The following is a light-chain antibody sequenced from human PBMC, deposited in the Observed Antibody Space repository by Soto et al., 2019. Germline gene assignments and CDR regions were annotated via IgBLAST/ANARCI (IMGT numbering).Light chain of an antibody. CDR1: SSDVGGYNY. CDR3: SSYTSSSTRLYV. CDR2: DVS. Sequence: QSVLTQPASVSGSPGQSITISCTGTSSDVGGYNYVSWYQQHPGKAPKLMIYDVSNRPSGVSNRFSGSKSGNTASLTISGLLAEDEADYYCSSYTSSSTRLYVFGTGTKLTVL. J-gene: IGLJ1*01. V-gene: IGLV2-14*01.